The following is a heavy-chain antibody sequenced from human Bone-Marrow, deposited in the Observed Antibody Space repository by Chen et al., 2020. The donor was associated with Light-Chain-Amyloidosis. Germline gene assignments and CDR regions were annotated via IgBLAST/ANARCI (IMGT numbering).Heavy chain of an antibody. D-gene: IGHD5-12*01. J-gene: IGHJ4*02. Sequence: EVQLEQSGPEVKKTGESLKISCKGPGYTFPNYWIGWVRQMPGKGLEWMGVIYPDDSDARYSPSFEGQVTISADKSITTAYLQWRSLKASDTAMYYCARRRDGYNFDYWGQGTLVTVSS. V-gene: IGHV5-51*01. CDR1: GYTFPNYW. CDR3: ARRRDGYNFDY. CDR2: IYPDDSDA.